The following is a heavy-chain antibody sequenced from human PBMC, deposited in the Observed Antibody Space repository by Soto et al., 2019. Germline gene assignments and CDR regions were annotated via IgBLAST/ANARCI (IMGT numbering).Heavy chain of an antibody. CDR1: GYTLTELS. V-gene: IGHV1-24*01. Sequence: ASVKVSCKVSGYTLTELSMHWVRQAPGKGLEWMGGFDPEDGETIYAQKFQGRVTMTEDTSTDTAYMELSSLRSEDTAVYYCATGVSLHSSGWTQPKYWGQGTLVTVSS. D-gene: IGHD6-19*01. J-gene: IGHJ4*02. CDR3: ATGVSLHSSGWTQPKY. CDR2: FDPEDGET.